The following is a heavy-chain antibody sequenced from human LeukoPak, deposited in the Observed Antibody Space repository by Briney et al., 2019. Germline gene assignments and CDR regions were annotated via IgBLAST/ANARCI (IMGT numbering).Heavy chain of an antibody. J-gene: IGHJ4*02. CDR2: IYYNGST. V-gene: IGHV4-59*08. CDR1: GGSISTYY. D-gene: IGHD6-19*01. CDR3: ARHRYSSAWSVVDY. Sequence: SGTLSLNCTVSGGSISTYYWSWIRQPPGKGLEWIGNIYYNGSTNYNPSLKSRVTMSVVTSKNQFSLKLTAVTAADTAVYYCARHRYSSAWSVVDYWGQGTLVT.